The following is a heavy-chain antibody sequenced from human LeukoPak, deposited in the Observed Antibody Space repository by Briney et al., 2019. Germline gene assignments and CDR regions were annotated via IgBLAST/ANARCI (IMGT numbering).Heavy chain of an antibody. CDR1: GGTFSSYA. V-gene: IGHV1-69*04. D-gene: IGHD3-3*01. CDR3: ARGGGTGGVTDY. J-gene: IGHJ4*02. CDR2: IIPILGIA. Sequence: GASVKVSCKASGGTFSSYAISWVRQAPGQGLEWMGRIIPILGIANYAQKFQGRVTTTADKSTSTAYMELSSLRSEDTAVYYCARGGGTGGVTDYWGQGTLVTVSS.